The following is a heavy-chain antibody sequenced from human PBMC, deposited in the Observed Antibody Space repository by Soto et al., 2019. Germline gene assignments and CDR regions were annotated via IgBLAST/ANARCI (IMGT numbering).Heavy chain of an antibody. V-gene: IGHV3-30*18. D-gene: IGHD3-9*01. Sequence: QVQLVESGGGVVQPGRSLRLSCAASGFSFRNYGMHWVRQAPGTGLEWVALIASDGSNKYYADSVKGRFTISRDNSKNRLYLQMNSLRQEDTTVYVCTNGYYDFLTSHWGFTPPEYWGQGTLVTVSS. CDR2: IASDGSNK. CDR1: GFSFRNYG. CDR3: TNGYYDFLTSHWGFTPPEY. J-gene: IGHJ4*02.